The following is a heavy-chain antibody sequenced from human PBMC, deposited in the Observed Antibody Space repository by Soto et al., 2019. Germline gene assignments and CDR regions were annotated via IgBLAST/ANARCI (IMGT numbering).Heavy chain of an antibody. CDR2: IYPGDSDT. CDR3: ARQGSGSYYYYGMDV. D-gene: IGHD6-19*01. V-gene: IGHV5-51*01. J-gene: IGHJ6*02. Sequence: VESLKISCKGSGYSFTSYWICLVRQMPGKGLECIGIIYPGDSDTRYSPSFQGQVTISADKSISTAYLQWSSLKASDTAMYYCARQGSGSYYYYGMDVWGQGTTVTVSS. CDR1: GYSFTSYW.